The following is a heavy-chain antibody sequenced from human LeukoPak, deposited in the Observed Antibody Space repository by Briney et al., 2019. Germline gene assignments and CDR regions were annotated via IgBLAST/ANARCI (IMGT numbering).Heavy chain of an antibody. CDR1: GYTFTGYF. CDR3: TRGLMWGDYYYFGL. Sequence: ASVKVSCKASGYTFTGYFIRWVRQAPGQGLEWMGWINPNSAGTNYAQKFQGRVTMTRDTSITTGYMELTRLTSDDTAVYYCTRGLMWGDYYYFGLWGQGSLVTVSS. J-gene: IGHJ5*02. CDR2: INPNSAGT. D-gene: IGHD3-22*01. V-gene: IGHV1-2*02.